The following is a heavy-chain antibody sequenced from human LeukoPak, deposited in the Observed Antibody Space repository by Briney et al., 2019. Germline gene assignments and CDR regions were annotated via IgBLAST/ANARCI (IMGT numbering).Heavy chain of an antibody. Sequence: PGGCLRLSCAASGFPFSSYWMSWVRQAPGKGLEWVAVIWYDGSNKYYADSVKGRFTISRDNSKNTLYLQMNSLRAEDTAVYYCAKDQSGGYCYGLLDYWGQGTLVTVSS. D-gene: IGHD5-18*01. V-gene: IGHV3-33*06. CDR2: IWYDGSNK. J-gene: IGHJ4*02. CDR3: AKDQSGGYCYGLLDY. CDR1: GFPFSSYW.